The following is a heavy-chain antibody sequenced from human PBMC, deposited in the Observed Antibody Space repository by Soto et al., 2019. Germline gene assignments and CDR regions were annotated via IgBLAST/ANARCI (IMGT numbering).Heavy chain of an antibody. CDR3: ARGRGDY. V-gene: IGHV3-7*01. Sequence: EVQLVESGGGLVQPGGSLRLSCATSGFTFRSYWMSWVRQAPGKGLEWVANIKHDGSEKLYVDSVKGRFTISRDNAENSLSLKMNSLRAEDTAVYYCARGRGDYWGQGTLVTVSS. CDR1: GFTFRSYW. J-gene: IGHJ4*02. CDR2: IKHDGSEK.